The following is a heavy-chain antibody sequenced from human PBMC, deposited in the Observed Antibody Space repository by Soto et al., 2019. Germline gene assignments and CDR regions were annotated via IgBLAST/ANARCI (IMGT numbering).Heavy chain of an antibody. CDR3: AQALVFTGGDGFDI. J-gene: IGHJ3*02. D-gene: IGHD1-1*01. CDR1: GGSITTGGRY. Sequence: QVRLQEWGPGLVKPSQTLSLKCSVSGGSITTGGRYWSWIRQLPGKGLEWIGDIYYSGNTYYNASLKRRVTISVEAAKNQFSLKLSSVTAADTAVYCCAQALVFTGGDGFDIWGQGRLVTVSS. V-gene: IGHV4-31*02. CDR2: IYYSGNT.